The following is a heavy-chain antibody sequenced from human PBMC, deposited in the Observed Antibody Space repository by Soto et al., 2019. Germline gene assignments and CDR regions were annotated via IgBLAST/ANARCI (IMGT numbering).Heavy chain of an antibody. V-gene: IGHV3-23*01. CDR2: ITASGGTT. CDR1: GFIFSTYS. Sequence: PGGSLRLSCAASGFIFSTYSMTWVRQAPGKGLEWVAHITASGGTTYYADSVKGRFTVSRDNSKNTLYLQMNSLRAEDTAVYFCAREVVLTKWYFDNWGQGISVTVSS. J-gene: IGHJ4*02. D-gene: IGHD1-26*01. CDR3: AREVVLTKWYFDN.